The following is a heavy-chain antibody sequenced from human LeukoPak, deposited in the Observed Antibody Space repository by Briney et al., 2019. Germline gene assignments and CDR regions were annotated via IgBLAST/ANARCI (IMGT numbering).Heavy chain of an antibody. J-gene: IGHJ4*02. V-gene: IGHV1-18*01. CDR1: GYTFTSYG. Sequence: ASVMVSCKASGYTFTSYGISWVRQAPGQGLEWMGWISAYNGNTNYAQKLQGRVTMTTDTSTSTAYMELRSLRSDDTAVYYCARVETMYDFWSGYYPSKLYYFDYWGQGTLVTVSS. CDR2: ISAYNGNT. CDR3: ARVETMYDFWSGYYPSKLYYFDY. D-gene: IGHD3-3*01.